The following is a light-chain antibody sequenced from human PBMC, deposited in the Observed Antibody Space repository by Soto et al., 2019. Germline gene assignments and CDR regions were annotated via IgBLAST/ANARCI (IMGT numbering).Light chain of an antibody. CDR1: QSVRSN. V-gene: IGKV3-15*01. CDR3: QQYNNWPLT. CDR2: GAS. J-gene: IGKJ4*01. Sequence: EVGMTQSPATLSVSQGETATLSCRASQSVRSNLAWYQQKPGQAPRLLIYGASARATGIPARFSGSGSGTEFTLTISSLHSEDFAIYYCQQYNNWPLTFGGGTKVDIK.